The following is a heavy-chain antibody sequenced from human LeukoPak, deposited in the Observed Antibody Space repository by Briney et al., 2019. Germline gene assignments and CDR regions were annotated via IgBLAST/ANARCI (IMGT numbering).Heavy chain of an antibody. CDR2: IYPGDSDT. CDR3: ARREDCYDSSGYLYYFDY. Sequence: GESLKISCKGSGYKFTSNWIGWVRQMPGKGLEWMGIIYPGDSDTRYSPSFQGQVTISADKSISTAYLQWSSLKASDTAMYYCARREDCYDSSGYLYYFDYWGQGTLVTVSS. V-gene: IGHV5-51*01. J-gene: IGHJ4*02. D-gene: IGHD3-22*01. CDR1: GYKFTSNW.